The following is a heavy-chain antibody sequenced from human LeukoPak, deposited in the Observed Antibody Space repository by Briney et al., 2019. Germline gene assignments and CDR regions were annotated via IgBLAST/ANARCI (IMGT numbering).Heavy chain of an antibody. CDR1: GGSISSGDYS. Sequence: PPETLSLTCTVSGGSISSGDYSWSWIRQPPGKGLEWIGYIYYSGSTYYNPSLKSRVTISVDTSKNQFSLKLSSVTAADTAVYYCARGRGAADGDYWGQGTLVTVSS. CDR3: ARGRGAADGDY. CDR2: IYYSGST. D-gene: IGHD6-13*01. V-gene: IGHV4-30-4*01. J-gene: IGHJ4*02.